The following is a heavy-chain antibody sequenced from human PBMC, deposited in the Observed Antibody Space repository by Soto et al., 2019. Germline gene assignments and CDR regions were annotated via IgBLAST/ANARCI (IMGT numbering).Heavy chain of an antibody. CDR1: GGTFSSYA. V-gene: IGHV1-69*13. CDR3: AREVRDGYNYEEYYFDY. D-gene: IGHD5-12*01. Sequence: AASVKVSCKASGGTFSSYAISWVRQAPGQGLEWMGGIIPIFGTANYAQKFQGRVTITADESTSTAYMELSSLRSEDTAVYYCAREVRDGYNYEEYYFDYWGQGTLVTVSS. J-gene: IGHJ4*02. CDR2: IIPIFGTA.